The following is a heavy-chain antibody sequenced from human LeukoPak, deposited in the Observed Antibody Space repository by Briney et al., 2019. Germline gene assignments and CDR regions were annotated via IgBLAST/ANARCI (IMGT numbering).Heavy chain of an antibody. CDR2: ISYDGSNK. CDR3: ARVLPPXDXFDI. CDR1: GFTFSSYA. Sequence: GRSLRLSCAASGFTFSSYAMHWVRQAPGKGLEWVAVISYDGSNKYYADSVKGRFTISRDNSKNTLYLQMNSLRAEDTAVYYCARVLPPXDXFDIWGQGTMVTVSS. V-gene: IGHV3-30-3*01. J-gene: IGHJ3*02.